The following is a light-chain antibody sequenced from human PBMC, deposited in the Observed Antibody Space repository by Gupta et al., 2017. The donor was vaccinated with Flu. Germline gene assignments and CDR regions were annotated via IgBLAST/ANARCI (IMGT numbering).Light chain of an antibody. CDR3: QQSYTSPPT. J-gene: IGKJ4*01. CDR1: QTIGTY. V-gene: IGKV1-39*01. Sequence: GDRVTLTCRTSQTIGTYLNWYQQKPGEAPHLLIYGAFFLRSGVPSRFSGSGSETEFSLTISALQPEDYAIYYCQQSYTSPPTFGAGTKVEI. CDR2: GAF.